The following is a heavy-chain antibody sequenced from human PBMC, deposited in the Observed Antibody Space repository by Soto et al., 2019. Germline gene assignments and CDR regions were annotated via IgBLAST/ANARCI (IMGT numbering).Heavy chain of an antibody. V-gene: IGHV4-31*03. Sequence: SETLSLTCPVSGGSFSSGAYHWSWVRQHPGQGLEWIASISYRGITYSNPSLKSRLSMSVDTSKNQFSLNLTSVTAADTAVYHCARMSATGTRWFDPWGQGTLVTVS. CDR1: GGSFSSGAYH. J-gene: IGHJ5*02. D-gene: IGHD6-13*01. CDR2: ISYRGIT. CDR3: ARMSATGTRWFDP.